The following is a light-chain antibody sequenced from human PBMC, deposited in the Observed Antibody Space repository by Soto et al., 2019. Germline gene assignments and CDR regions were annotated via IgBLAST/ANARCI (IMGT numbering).Light chain of an antibody. CDR3: WLYAISPRT. V-gene: IGKV3-20*01. Sequence: EIVLNLSPGTLSLSPGTRATLSCRASLRVSTRSLAWYQRKPGQAPRLLISGSFSRSADSPDRFSGSGSGTFFTLTINLQQPEVFAVYYSWLYAISPRTFCQLTMVDIK. CDR2: GSF. J-gene: IGKJ1*01. CDR1: LRVSTRS.